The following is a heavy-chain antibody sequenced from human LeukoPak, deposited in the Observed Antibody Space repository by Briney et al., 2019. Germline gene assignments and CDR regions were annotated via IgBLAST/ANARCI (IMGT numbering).Heavy chain of an antibody. J-gene: IGHJ6*03. CDR3: AREDSVSGGTSPYYYYMDV. Sequence: GASVKVSCKASGYTFTGYYIHWVRQAPGQGLEWMGWINPNSGGTNYAQKFQGRVTMTRDTSISTAYMELSRLRSDDTAVYYCAREDSVSGGTSPYYYYMDVWGKGTTVTVSS. V-gene: IGHV1-2*02. D-gene: IGHD1-7*01. CDR1: GYTFTGYY. CDR2: INPNSGGT.